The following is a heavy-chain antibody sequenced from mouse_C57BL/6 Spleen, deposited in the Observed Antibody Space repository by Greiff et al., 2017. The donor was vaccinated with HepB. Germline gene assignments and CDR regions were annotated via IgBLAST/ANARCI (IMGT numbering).Heavy chain of an antibody. Sequence: QVQLKQSGAELVKPGASVKISCKASGYAFSSYWMNWVKQRPGKGLEWIGQIYPGDGDTNYNGKFKGKATLTADKSSSTAYMQLSSLTSEDSAVYFCARWLPYYYAMDYWGQGTSVTVSS. V-gene: IGHV1-80*01. CDR1: GYAFSSYW. CDR2: IYPGDGDT. CDR3: ARWLPYYYAMDY. J-gene: IGHJ4*01. D-gene: IGHD2-2*01.